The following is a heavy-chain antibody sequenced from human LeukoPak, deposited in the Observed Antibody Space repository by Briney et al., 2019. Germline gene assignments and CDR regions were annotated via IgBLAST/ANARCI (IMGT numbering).Heavy chain of an antibody. CDR1: GGSFSGYY. J-gene: IGHJ6*02. Sequence: SETLSLTCAVYGGSFSGYYWSWIRQPPGKGLEWIGEINHSGGTNYNPSLKSRVTISVDTSKNQFSLKLSSVTAADTAVYYCARLHRSYYYYYGMDVWGQGTTVTVSS. CDR2: INHSGGT. V-gene: IGHV4-34*01. CDR3: ARLHRSYYYYYGMDV.